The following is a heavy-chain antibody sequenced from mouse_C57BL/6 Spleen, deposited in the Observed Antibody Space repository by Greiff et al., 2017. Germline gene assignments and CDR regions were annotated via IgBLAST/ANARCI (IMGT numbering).Heavy chain of an antibody. CDR2: IYPGDGDT. CDR1: GYAFSSSW. CDR3: ARDYYCSPAGYFDV. V-gene: IGHV1-82*01. J-gene: IGHJ1*03. Sequence: QVQLKESGPELVKPGASVKISCKASGYAFSSSWMNWVKQRPGKGLEWIGRIYPGDGDTNYNGKFKGKATLTAANSSITAYMQLSSLTSEDSAVYFFARDYYCSPAGYFDVWGTGTTVTVSS. D-gene: IGHD1-1*01.